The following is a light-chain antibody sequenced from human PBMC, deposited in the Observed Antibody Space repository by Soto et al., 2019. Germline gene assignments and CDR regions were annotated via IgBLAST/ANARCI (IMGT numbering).Light chain of an antibody. CDR1: QSISSW. V-gene: IGKV1-5*03. CDR2: KAS. Sequence: DIQMTQSPSTLSASVGDRVTITCRASQSISSWLAWYQQKPGKAPKLLIYKASSLESGVPSRFSGSGSGTEFTLTISRLQPDDFATYYCQQYHSYPWAFGQGTKVDI. J-gene: IGKJ1*01. CDR3: QQYHSYPWA.